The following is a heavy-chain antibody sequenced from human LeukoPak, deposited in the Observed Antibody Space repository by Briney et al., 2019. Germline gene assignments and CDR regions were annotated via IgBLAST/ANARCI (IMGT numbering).Heavy chain of an antibody. J-gene: IGHJ6*03. CDR2: ISYDGSNK. CDR3: ARGHYALPYYYYYMDV. Sequence: PGRSLRLSCAASGFTFSSYGMHWVRQAPGKGLEWVAVISYDGSNKYYADSVKGRFTISRDNSKNTLYLQMNSLRAEDTAVYYCARGHYALPYYYYYMDVWGKGTTVTVSS. V-gene: IGHV3-30*03. D-gene: IGHD3-16*01. CDR1: GFTFSSYG.